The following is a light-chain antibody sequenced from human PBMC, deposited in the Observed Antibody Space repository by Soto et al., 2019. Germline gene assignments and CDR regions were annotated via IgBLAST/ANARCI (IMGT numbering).Light chain of an antibody. CDR1: QSVSSSY. J-gene: IGKJ3*01. CDR3: QQRSNWPPLFT. V-gene: IGKV3-11*01. Sequence: PGERATLSFRASQSVSSSYLAWYQQKPGQAPRLLIYDASNRATGIPARFSGSGSGTDFTLTISSLEPEDFAVYYCQQRSNWPPLFTFGPGTKVDIK. CDR2: DAS.